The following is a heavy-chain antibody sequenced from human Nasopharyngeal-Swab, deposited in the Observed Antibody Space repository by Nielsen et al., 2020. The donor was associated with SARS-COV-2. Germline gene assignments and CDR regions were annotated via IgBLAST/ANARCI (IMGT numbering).Heavy chain of an antibody. CDR2: IKQDGSEK. CDR3: ARDQFSASSGWDY. Sequence: GGSLRLSCAASGFTFRSYWMSWVRQAPGKGLEWVANIKQDGSEKYYVDSVKGRFTISRDNAKNSLYLQMNSLRAEDTAVYYCARDQFSASSGWDYWGQGTLVTVSS. CDR1: GFTFRSYW. D-gene: IGHD6-19*01. V-gene: IGHV3-7*01. J-gene: IGHJ4*02.